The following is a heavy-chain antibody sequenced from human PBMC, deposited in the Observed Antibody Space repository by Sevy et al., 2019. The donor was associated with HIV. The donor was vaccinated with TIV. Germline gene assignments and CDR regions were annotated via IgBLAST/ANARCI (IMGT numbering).Heavy chain of an antibody. CDR2: IYKTGST. CDR3: ERRGDDFTAPNGYYYMDA. V-gene: IGHV4-59*08. J-gene: IGHJ6*03. Sequence: SETLSLTCSVSGGSIGRYYWSWIRQPPGKGLESIGYIYKTGSTNYNPSLKSRVTISIDTSRNQFSLKLTSVTAADTAVYYCERRGDDFTAPNGYYYMDAWGKGTTVTVSS. D-gene: IGHD3-10*01. CDR1: GGSIGRYY.